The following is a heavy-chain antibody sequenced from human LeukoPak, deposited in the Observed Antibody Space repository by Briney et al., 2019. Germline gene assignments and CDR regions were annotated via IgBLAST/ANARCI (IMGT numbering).Heavy chain of an antibody. J-gene: IGHJ4*02. CDR3: GEASVAGYSYGLDYDD. V-gene: IGHV3-23*01. D-gene: IGHD5-18*01. CDR2: ISGSGGST. CDR1: GFTFSSYA. Sequence: PGGSLRLSCAASGFTFSSYAMSWVRQAPGKGLEWVSAISGSGGSTYYADSVKGRFTTSRDNSKNTLYLQMNSLRAEDTAVYYCGEASVAGYSYGLDYDDWGKGIIVT.